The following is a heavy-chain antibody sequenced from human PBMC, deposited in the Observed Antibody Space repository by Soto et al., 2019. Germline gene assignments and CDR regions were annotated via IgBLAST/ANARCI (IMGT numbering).Heavy chain of an antibody. Sequence: GGSLRLSCTASGFTFGGYAMSWFRQAPGKGLESVGFIRSKAYGGTTEYAASVKGRFTISRDDSKSIAYLQMNSLKTEDTAVYSCTRVNRGYDLSFFDYWGQGTLVTVSS. D-gene: IGHD5-12*01. CDR3: TRVNRGYDLSFFDY. V-gene: IGHV3-49*03. CDR1: GFTFGGYA. CDR2: IRSKAYGGTT. J-gene: IGHJ4*02.